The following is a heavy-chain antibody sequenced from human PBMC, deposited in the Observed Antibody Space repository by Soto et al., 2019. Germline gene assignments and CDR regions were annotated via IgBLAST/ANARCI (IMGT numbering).Heavy chain of an antibody. Sequence: QVQLVESGGGVVQPGTSLRLACAASGFTLSTYSMYWVRQTPGTGLEWVTVTSYDGINKYYADSVKGRFTVSRDNSKNTMYLQMDSLRPEDSAVYYCARIRSAMSKGDAYDLWGQGTMVAVSS. CDR1: GFTLSTYS. V-gene: IGHV3-30-3*01. D-gene: IGHD5-18*01. CDR2: TSYDGINK. J-gene: IGHJ3*01. CDR3: ARIRSAMSKGDAYDL.